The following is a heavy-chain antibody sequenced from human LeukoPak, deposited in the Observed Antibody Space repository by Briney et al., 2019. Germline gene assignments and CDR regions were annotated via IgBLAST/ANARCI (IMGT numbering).Heavy chain of an antibody. V-gene: IGHV3-23*01. J-gene: IGHJ4*02. CDR1: GFTFSFYW. D-gene: IGHD3-16*01. CDR2: ISGSGGST. CDR3: AKDLEGGGY. Sequence: GGSLRLSCAASGFTFSFYWMSWVRQAPGKGLEWVSVISGSGGSTYYADSVKGRFTISRDNSKNTLYLQMNSLRAEDTAVYYCAKDLEGGGYWGQGTPVTVSS.